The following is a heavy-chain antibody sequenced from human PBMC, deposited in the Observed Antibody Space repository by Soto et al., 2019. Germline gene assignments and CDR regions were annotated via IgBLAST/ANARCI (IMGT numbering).Heavy chain of an antibody. D-gene: IGHD2-2*01. CDR2: ISPYNGNT. CDR3: ARWECSSTCCRSNAFDI. Sequence: QVHLVQSGAEVKKPGASVKVSCKASAYSFTSYGISWVRQAPGQGLEWMGWISPYNGNTNYAQKLQGRVTTTTDTSTSTAYMELRSLRSDDTAVYYCARWECSSTCCRSNAFDIWGQGTMVTVTS. J-gene: IGHJ3*02. CDR1: AYSFTSYG. V-gene: IGHV1-18*01.